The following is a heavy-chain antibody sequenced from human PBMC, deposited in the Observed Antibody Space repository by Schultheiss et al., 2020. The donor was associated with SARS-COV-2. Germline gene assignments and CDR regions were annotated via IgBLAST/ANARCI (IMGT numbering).Heavy chain of an antibody. CDR3: ARAGGVCSGGSCYLYYYYGMDV. V-gene: IGHV5-51*01. CDR2: IYPGDSDT. Sequence: GGSLRLSCKGSGYSFTSYWIGWVRQMPGKGLEWMGIIYPGDSDTSYSPSFQGQVTISADKSISTAYLQWSSLKASDTAMYYCARAGGVCSGGSCYLYYYYGMDVWGQGTTVTVSS. J-gene: IGHJ6*02. D-gene: IGHD2-15*01. CDR1: GYSFTSYW.